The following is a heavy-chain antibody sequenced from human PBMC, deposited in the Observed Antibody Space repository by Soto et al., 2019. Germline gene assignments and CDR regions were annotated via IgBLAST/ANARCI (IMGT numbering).Heavy chain of an antibody. J-gene: IGHJ4*02. V-gene: IGHV4-39*01. CDR1: GNSISGYSCF. CDR2: VYYTAST. D-gene: IGHD2-2*02. Sequence: SETLSLTCTVSGNSISGYSCFWAWIRQPQGKNRKWIGSVYYTASTYYKSSLKSRVSISIDTSKNQFSLSLNSVTAAYTAVYSCTRRVCFTALLAYWVQGALVTVSS. CDR3: TRRVCFTALLAY.